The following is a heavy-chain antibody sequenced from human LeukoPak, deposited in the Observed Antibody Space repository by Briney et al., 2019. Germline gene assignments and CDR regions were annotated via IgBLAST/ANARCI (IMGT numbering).Heavy chain of an antibody. CDR1: GFTFSSYA. J-gene: IGHJ6*03. Sequence: GGSLRLSCAASGFTFSSYALSCVRQAPGKGLEWVSGLSGSGGSTYYADSVKGRFTISRDNSKNTLYLQMNSLRAEDTAVYYCAKAGGGYSYGYHYYYMDVWGKGTTVTVSS. V-gene: IGHV3-23*01. CDR2: LSGSGGST. D-gene: IGHD5-18*01. CDR3: AKAGGGYSYGYHYYYMDV.